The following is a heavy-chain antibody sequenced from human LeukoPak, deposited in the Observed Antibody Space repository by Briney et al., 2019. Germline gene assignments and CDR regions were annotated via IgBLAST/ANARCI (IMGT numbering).Heavy chain of an antibody. CDR3: ARQLITMVRGVINN. V-gene: IGHV3-30-3*01. CDR1: GFTFSRNA. Sequence: GRSLRLSCAASGFTFSRNAMHWVRQAPGKGLEWVAVISYDGNDKYYADSVKGRFTISRDNSKNTLYLQMNSLRAEDTAVYYCARQLITMVRGVINNWGQGTLVTVSS. D-gene: IGHD3-10*01. J-gene: IGHJ4*02. CDR2: ISYDGNDK.